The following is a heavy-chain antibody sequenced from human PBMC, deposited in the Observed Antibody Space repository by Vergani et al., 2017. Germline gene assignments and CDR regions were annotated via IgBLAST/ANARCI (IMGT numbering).Heavy chain of an antibody. CDR2: IYPGNSET. V-gene: IGHV5-51*03. D-gene: IGHD3/OR15-3a*01. CDR3: ARAYCRGMSCAGTDYFYHIDV. Sequence: EVQLEQSGAAVKKPGESLEISCKGSGYSFSRNWIAWVRERPGQGLEWMGMIYPGNSETRNNPSFRGQVTMSVDKSISTAYLQWSSLKASDSTMYYCARAYCRGMSCAGTDYFYHIDVWGKGTTVTVS. CDR1: GYSFSRNW. J-gene: IGHJ6*03.